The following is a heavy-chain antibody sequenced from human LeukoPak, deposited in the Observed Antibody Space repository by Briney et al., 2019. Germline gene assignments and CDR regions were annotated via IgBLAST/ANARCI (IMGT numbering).Heavy chain of an antibody. J-gene: IGHJ3*02. Sequence: PGGSLRLSCAASGFTFSSYSMNWVRQAPGKGLEWVSSISSSSSYIYYADSVKGRFTISRDNSKNTLYLQMNSLRAEDTAVYYCAKDVFRRDAFDIWGQGTMVTVSS. CDR3: AKDVFRRDAFDI. V-gene: IGHV3-21*04. CDR1: GFTFSSYS. CDR2: ISSSSSYI.